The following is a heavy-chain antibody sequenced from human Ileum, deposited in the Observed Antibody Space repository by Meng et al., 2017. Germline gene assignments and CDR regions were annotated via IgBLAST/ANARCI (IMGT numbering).Heavy chain of an antibody. CDR2: MNPNSGGT. D-gene: IGHD3-10*02. J-gene: IGHJ6*02. V-gene: IGHV1-2*06. CDR1: GYTFTGCY. CDR3: ARECSQAGMDV. Sequence: ASVKVSCKASGYTFTGCYMHWVRQAPGQGLEWMGRMNPNSGGTNYAQKFQGRVTMTRDTSNSTAYMELSSLRSDDTAVYFCARECSQAGMDVWGQGTTVTVSS.